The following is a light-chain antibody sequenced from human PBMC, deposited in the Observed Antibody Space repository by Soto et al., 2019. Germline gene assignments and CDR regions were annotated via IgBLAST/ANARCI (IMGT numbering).Light chain of an antibody. CDR2: EVS. CDR3: TSFTNSRTVV. Sequence: QSALTQPASVSGSPGQSITISCTGTTGVIGTYNYVSWYQHHPDKAPRLMIYEVSNRPSGVSNRFSGSKSGNTASLTISGLQAEDEADYYCTSFTNSRTVVFGGGTKLTVL. V-gene: IGLV2-14*01. J-gene: IGLJ3*02. CDR1: TGVIGTYNY.